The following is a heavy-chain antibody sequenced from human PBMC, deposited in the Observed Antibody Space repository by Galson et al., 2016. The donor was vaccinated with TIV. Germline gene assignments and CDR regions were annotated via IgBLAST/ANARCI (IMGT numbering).Heavy chain of an antibody. D-gene: IGHD5-18*01. J-gene: IGHJ5*02. V-gene: IGHV1-69*13. CDR2: IIPVFGTT. Sequence: SVKVSCKASGGTFNSYGTSWVRQAPGQGLQWMGGIIPVFGTTKYSQDFQGRVAVTADESTGTAYMELSGLRFDDTAVYFRARSRGYSYGYVDPWGQGTLVTVS. CDR3: ARSRGYSYGYVDP. CDR1: GGTFNSYG.